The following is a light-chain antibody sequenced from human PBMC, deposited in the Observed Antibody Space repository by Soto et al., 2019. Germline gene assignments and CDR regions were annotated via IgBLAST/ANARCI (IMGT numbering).Light chain of an antibody. V-gene: IGLV1-40*01. CDR3: SSYTSTSTPWV. CDR2: GNR. CDR1: NSNLGAGYD. Sequence: QSVLTQPPSVSGAPGQRVTISCTGNNSNLGAGYDVHWYQQLPGAAPKLVIFGNRNRPSGVPERFSGSKSGTSASLAITGLQAEDEADYYCSSYTSTSTPWVFGGGTKVTVL. J-gene: IGLJ3*02.